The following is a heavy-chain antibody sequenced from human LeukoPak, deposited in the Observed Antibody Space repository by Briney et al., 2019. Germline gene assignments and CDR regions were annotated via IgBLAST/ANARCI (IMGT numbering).Heavy chain of an antibody. CDR1: GYTFISYA. Sequence: ASVKVSCKTSGYTFISYAIHWVRQAPGQGLEWMGIVNPHGGSTSYAQKFQGRVPMTRDMSTSTVYMELSSLRSEDTAVYYCASGSYGYLDAFDIWGQGTMVTVSS. D-gene: IGHD5-18*01. V-gene: IGHV1-46*01. CDR3: ASGSYGYLDAFDI. CDR2: VNPHGGST. J-gene: IGHJ3*02.